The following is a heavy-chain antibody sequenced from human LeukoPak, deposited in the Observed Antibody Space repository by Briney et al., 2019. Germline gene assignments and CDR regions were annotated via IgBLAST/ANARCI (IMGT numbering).Heavy chain of an antibody. Sequence: GGSLRLSCAAAGFTFSTYAKSWVRQLPGKGLDWVSVTSGSGGGTYYADSVKGRFTISRDNSRNTLYLQMNSLRAEDTAVYYCAKGPRGVINDAFDIWGQGTMVTVSS. V-gene: IGHV3-23*01. J-gene: IGHJ3*02. CDR1: GFTFSTYA. D-gene: IGHD2-21*01. CDR3: AKGPRGVINDAFDI. CDR2: TSGSGGGT.